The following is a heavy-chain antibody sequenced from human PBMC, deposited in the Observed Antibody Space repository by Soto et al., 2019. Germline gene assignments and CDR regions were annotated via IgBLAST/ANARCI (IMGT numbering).Heavy chain of an antibody. Sequence: QVQLVESGGGLVKPGGSLRLSCAASGFSFSDSYMSWVRQAPGKGLEWVAYISGSSGYTGYADSVKGRFTISRDNAKNSLYLPMNSLRVEDTAVYYCARYRGGYGPPDVWGQGTTVTVSS. J-gene: IGHJ6*02. CDR3: ARYRGGYGPPDV. V-gene: IGHV3-11*06. CDR2: ISGSSGYT. D-gene: IGHD3-10*01. CDR1: GFSFSDSY.